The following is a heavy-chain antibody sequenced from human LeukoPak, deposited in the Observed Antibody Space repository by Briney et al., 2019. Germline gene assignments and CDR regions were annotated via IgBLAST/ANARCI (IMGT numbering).Heavy chain of an antibody. CDR2: INGGGNTT. D-gene: IGHD6-19*01. CDR1: GFAFSSFA. J-gene: IGHJ6*03. V-gene: IGHV3-23*01. Sequence: PGGSLRLSCAASGFAFSSFAMGWVRQSPGKGLECLSTINGGGNTTFYADSVKGRFTISRDNSKNTLHLHMDSLRPDDTAIYYCTKELHVAVAVADYYYFYMDAWGRGTAVTVSS. CDR3: TKELHVAVAVADYYYFYMDA.